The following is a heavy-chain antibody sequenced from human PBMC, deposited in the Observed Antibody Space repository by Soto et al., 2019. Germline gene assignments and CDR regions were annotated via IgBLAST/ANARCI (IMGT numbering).Heavy chain of an antibody. D-gene: IGHD3-22*01. CDR3: ARQYYYDSSGYSGFDY. CDR1: GGSISSGGYY. J-gene: IGHJ4*02. V-gene: IGHV4-31*03. CDR2: IYYSGST. Sequence: QVQLQESGPGLVKPSQTLSLTCTVSGGSISSGGYYWSWIRQHPGKGLEWIGYIYYSGSTYYNPSLKSRVTRSVDTSKNQFSLKLSSVTAADTAVYYGARQYYYDSSGYSGFDYWGQGTLVTVSS.